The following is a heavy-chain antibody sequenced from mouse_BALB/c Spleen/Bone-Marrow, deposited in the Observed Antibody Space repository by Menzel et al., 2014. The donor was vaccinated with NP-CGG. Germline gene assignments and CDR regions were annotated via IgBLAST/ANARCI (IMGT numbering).Heavy chain of an antibody. J-gene: IGHJ1*01. D-gene: IGHD1-2*01. CDR1: GYTFTDYT. V-gene: IGHV9-2-1*01. Sequence: VQRVESGPELKKPGEPVKISCKASGYTFTDYTMHWVKQAPGKGLKWMGWITTETGEPTHADDFEGRFAFSLETSATTAYLQINNLKNEDTATYFCARHYHWYFDVWGAGTTVTVSS. CDR3: ARHYHWYFDV. CDR2: ITTETGEP.